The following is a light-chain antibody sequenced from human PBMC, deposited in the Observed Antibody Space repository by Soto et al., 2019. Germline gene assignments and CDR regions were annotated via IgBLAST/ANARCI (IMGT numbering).Light chain of an antibody. Sequence: EIQLTQSPSSLSASVGDRVTITSRASQSISSYLNWYQQKPGKAPKLLIYAASSLQSGVPSRFSGSGSGTDFTLTISSLQPEDFATYYCQQSYSTPYTFGQGTKLEIK. CDR2: AAS. CDR1: QSISSY. CDR3: QQSYSTPYT. J-gene: IGKJ2*01. V-gene: IGKV1-39*01.